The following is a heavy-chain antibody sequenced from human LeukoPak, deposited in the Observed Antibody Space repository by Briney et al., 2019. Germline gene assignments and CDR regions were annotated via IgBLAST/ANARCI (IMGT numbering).Heavy chain of an antibody. J-gene: IGHJ4*02. Sequence: TGGSLRLSCAASGFTFSSYAMSWVRQAPGKGLEWVSVISGSDGSTYYADSVKGRFTISRDNSKNTLYLQMNSLRAEDTAVYYCAKVGLERAPLFDYWGQGTLVTVSS. CDR1: GFTFSSYA. CDR3: AKVGLERAPLFDY. V-gene: IGHV3-23*01. D-gene: IGHD1-1*01. CDR2: ISGSDGST.